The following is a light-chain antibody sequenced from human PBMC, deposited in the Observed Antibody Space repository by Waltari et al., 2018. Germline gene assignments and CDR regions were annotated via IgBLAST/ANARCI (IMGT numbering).Light chain of an antibody. V-gene: IGLV2-18*01. Sequence: QSALTQPPSVSGSPGQSVTISRTGTSNDVGPFDRVSWSQQPPGTAPKLLIFEVSNRPSGVPDRFSGSASGNTASLTISGLQAEDEADYYCCLYTTNFYVFAPATKVTVL. J-gene: IGLJ1*01. CDR3: CLYTTNFYV. CDR2: EVS. CDR1: SNDVGPFDR.